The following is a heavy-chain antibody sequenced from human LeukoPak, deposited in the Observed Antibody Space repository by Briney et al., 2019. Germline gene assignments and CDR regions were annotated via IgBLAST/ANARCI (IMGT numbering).Heavy chain of an antibody. V-gene: IGHV4-34*01. D-gene: IGHD6-19*01. CDR1: GGSFSGYY. CDR3: ARLRKQWLEGDFDY. J-gene: IGHJ4*02. CDR2: INHSGST. Sequence: SETLSLTCAVYGGSFSGYYWSWIRQPPGKGLEWIGEINHSGSTNYNPSLKSRVTISVDTSKNQFSLKLSSVTAADTAVYYCARLRKQWLEGDFDYWGQGTLVTVSS.